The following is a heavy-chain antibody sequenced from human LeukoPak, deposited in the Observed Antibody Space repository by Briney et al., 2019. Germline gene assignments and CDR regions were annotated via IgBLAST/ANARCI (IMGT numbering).Heavy chain of an antibody. CDR3: ARRHIAELLFEY. V-gene: IGHV5-51*01. D-gene: IGHD6-13*01. CDR2: IDPGDSST. J-gene: IGHJ4*02. CDR1: GYSFTTYW. Sequence: GESLKISCKHSGYSFTTYWIGWVRPLPGKGLEWMGIIDPGDSSTRYSPSFQGQVTISADKSITTAYLQWSSLKASDTAMYFCARRHIAELLFEYWGQGTLVTVSS.